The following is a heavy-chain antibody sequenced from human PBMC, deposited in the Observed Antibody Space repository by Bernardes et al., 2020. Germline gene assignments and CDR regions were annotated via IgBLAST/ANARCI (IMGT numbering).Heavy chain of an antibody. D-gene: IGHD2-2*02. CDR3: ASGIGYCSSTSCYTRATRHYYYMDV. J-gene: IGHJ6*03. CDR2: IYYSGST. CDR1: GGSVSSGSYY. Sequence: SETLSLTCTVSGGSVSSGSYYWSWIRQPPGKGLEWIGYIYYSGSTNYNPSLKSRVTISVDTSKNQFSLKLSSVTAADTAVYYCASGIGYCSSTSCYTRATRHYYYMDVWGKGTTVTVSS. V-gene: IGHV4-61*01.